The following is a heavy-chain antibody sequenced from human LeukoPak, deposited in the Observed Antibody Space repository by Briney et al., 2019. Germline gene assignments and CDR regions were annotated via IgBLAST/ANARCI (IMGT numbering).Heavy chain of an antibody. CDR2: ISSSGFST. CDR1: GFTFSTYN. D-gene: IGHD3-22*01. J-gene: IGHJ4*02. V-gene: IGHV3-48*04. CDR3: AKRGVVIRVILVGFHKEAYYFDS. Sequence: GGSLRLSCAASGFTFSTYNMNWVRQAPGKGLEWVSYISSSGFSTYYAGSVKGRFTISRDNARNSLYLQMNSLRAEDTAVYFCAKRGVVIRVILVGFHKEAYYFDSWGQGALVTVSS.